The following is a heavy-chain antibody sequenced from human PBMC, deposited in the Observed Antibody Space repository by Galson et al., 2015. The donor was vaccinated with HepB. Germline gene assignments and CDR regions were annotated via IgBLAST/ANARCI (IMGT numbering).Heavy chain of an antibody. CDR2: ISYDESNK. Sequence: SLRLSCAASGFTFSSYDMHWVRQAPGKGLECVAVISYDESNKYYADSVKGRFTISRDNSKNTLYLQMNSLGAEDTAVYYCAREAPYSDFWSDYYPFSYFDNWGQGTLVTVSS. CDR3: AREAPYSDFWSDYYPFSYFDN. V-gene: IGHV3-30-3*01. CDR1: GFTFSSYD. D-gene: IGHD3-3*01. J-gene: IGHJ4*02.